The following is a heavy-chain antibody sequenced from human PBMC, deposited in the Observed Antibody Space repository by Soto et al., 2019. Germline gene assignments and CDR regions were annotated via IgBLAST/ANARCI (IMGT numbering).Heavy chain of an antibody. CDR2: SLGRGDT. V-gene: IGHV3-23*01. CDR3: VKDGRPDGYWDFDY. J-gene: IGHJ4*02. D-gene: IGHD5-12*01. CDR1: GVTVRNND. Sequence: VGPQRLPWTAAGVTVRNNDRSWVLKTPGKGLEWVSGSLGRGDTYYEESVKGRFTISRDNSKNTLFLQLNSLRVEDTAIYYCVKDGRPDGYWDFDYWGQGTLVP.